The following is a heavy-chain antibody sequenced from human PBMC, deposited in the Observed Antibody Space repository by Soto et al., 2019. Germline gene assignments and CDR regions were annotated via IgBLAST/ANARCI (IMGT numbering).Heavy chain of an antibody. V-gene: IGHV3-11*01. CDR1: GFTFSDYY. Sequence: QVQLVESGGGLVKPGGSLRLSCAASGFTFSDYYMGWIRQAPGRGLEWVSYISSSGSSIYYADSVKGRFTVSRDNAENSLYLQMNSLRAEDTAMYYCARDCGGDCYPLAFWGLGTLVTVSS. J-gene: IGHJ4*02. CDR3: ARDCGGDCYPLAF. CDR2: ISSSGSSI. D-gene: IGHD2-21*01.